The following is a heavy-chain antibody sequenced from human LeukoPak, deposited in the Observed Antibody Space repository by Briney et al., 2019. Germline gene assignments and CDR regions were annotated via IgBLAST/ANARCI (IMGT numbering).Heavy chain of an antibody. CDR1: GYSISSGYY. D-gene: IGHD6-13*01. V-gene: IGHV4-38-2*01. J-gene: IGHJ5*02. Sequence: PSETLSLTCAVSGYSISSGYYWGWIRQPPGKGLEWIGSVYHSGSTYYNPSLKSRVTISVDTSKNQFSLKLSSVTAADTAVYYCASGIAAAGTGGIWFDPWGQGTLVTVSS. CDR3: ASGIAAAGTGGIWFDP. CDR2: VYHSGST.